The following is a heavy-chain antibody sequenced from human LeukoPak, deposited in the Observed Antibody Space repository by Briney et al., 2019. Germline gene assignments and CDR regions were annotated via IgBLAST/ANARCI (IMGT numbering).Heavy chain of an antibody. J-gene: IGHJ4*02. Sequence: TGGSLRLSCAASGFTFSSYSMNWVRQAPGKGLEWVSYISSSSNTIYYADSVKGRFTISRDNAKNSLYLQMNSLRAEDTAVYYCARDPSLNYWGQGTLVTVSS. D-gene: IGHD2-2*01. CDR3: ARDPSLNY. CDR2: ISSSSNTI. CDR1: GFTFSSYS. V-gene: IGHV3-48*04.